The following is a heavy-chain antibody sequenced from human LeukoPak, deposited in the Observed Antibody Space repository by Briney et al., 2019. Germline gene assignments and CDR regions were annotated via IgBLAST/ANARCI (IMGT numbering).Heavy chain of an antibody. D-gene: IGHD2-15*01. J-gene: IGHJ4*02. CDR2: LSPKSGDT. Sequence: ASVKVSCKASGYSFTDNYIHWVRQAPGQGLEWMGWLSPKSGDTDYAQKFQGRVAMTRDTSISTAYMEVSSLRSDDTAVYYCATSAFDYWGQGTLVTVPS. CDR1: GYSFTDNY. V-gene: IGHV1-2*02. CDR3: ATSAFDY.